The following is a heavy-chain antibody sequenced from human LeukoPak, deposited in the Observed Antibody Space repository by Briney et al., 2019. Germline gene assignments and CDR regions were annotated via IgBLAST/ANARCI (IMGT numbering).Heavy chain of an antibody. CDR3: AKGVLRGSSRYDLDY. CDR2: ISDSDGST. D-gene: IGHD5-12*01. Sequence: GGSLRLSCAASGFTFSNYAMNWVRQAPGKGLEWVSAISDSDGSTYYADSVKGRFTISRDNSKNTLYLKMNSLRAEDTAVYYCAKGVLRGSSRYDLDYWGQGGLVTVSS. J-gene: IGHJ4*02. V-gene: IGHV3-23*01. CDR1: GFTFSNYA.